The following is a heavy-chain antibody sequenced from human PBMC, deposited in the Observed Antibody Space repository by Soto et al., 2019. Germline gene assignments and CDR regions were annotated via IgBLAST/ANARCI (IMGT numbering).Heavy chain of an antibody. CDR1: GGSISSVDYY. Sequence: SETLSLTCTVSGGSISSVDYYWSWIRQPPGKGLEWIGYIYYSGSTYYNPSLKGRITMSVDTSKNQFSLKMSSVTAADTAVYYCGSYCRGRSCKWFDPWGKGTLVTVAS. CDR2: IYYSGST. V-gene: IGHV4-30-4*01. D-gene: IGHD2-15*01. J-gene: IGHJ5*02. CDR3: GSYCRGRSCKWFDP.